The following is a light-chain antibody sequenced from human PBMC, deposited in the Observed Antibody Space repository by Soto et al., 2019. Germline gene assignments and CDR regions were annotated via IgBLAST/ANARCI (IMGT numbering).Light chain of an antibody. CDR3: LQHNAYPWT. Sequence: DLQMTQSPSSLPASVGDRVTITCRASQDIRNNLGWYQQEPGKAPKRLQGGVPSRFSGSGSGTEFTLTISSLQPEDFATYYCLQHNAYPWTFGQGTKVDIK. CDR1: QDIRNN. J-gene: IGKJ1*01. V-gene: IGKV1-17*01.